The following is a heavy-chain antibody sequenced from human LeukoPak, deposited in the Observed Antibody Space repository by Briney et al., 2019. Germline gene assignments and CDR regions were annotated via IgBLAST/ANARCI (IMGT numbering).Heavy chain of an antibody. CDR1: RFTFRNYA. D-gene: IGHD6-19*01. V-gene: IGHV3-23*01. CDR2: FSGSGGST. J-gene: IGHJ4*02. CDR3: ARVAVAGTSSKYFFDY. Sequence: PGGSLRLSCAASRFTFRNYAMSWVRQAPGRGLEWVSSFSGSGGSTYHADSVKGRFTISRDNSKNTLYLQMNSLRAEDTAVYYCARVAVAGTSSKYFFDYWGQGTLVTVSS.